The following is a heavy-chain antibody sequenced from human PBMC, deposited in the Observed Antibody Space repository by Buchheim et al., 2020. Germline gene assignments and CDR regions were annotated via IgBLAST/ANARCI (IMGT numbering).Heavy chain of an antibody. CDR1: GFTFSDYG. D-gene: IGHD6-6*01. Sequence: QVQLVESGGGVVQPGRSVRLSCVASGFTFSDYGMHWVRQAPGQGLEWVAVIYYDGSNEYYADSVRGRFTISRDSSTNTLYLQMNSLGAEDTAVYYCVRDSREYTTSWKFYFYGMGVWRQGTT. V-gene: IGHV3-33*01. J-gene: IGHJ6*01. CDR3: VRDSREYTTSWKFYFYGMGV. CDR2: IYYDGSNE.